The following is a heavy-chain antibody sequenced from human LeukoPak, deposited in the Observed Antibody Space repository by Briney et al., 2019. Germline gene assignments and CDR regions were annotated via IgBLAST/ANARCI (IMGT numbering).Heavy chain of an antibody. CDR2: ISSSSSYI. Sequence: PGGSLRLSCAASGFTFSSYSMNWVRQAPGKGLEWVSSISSSSSYIYYADSVKGRFTISRDNAKNSLYLQMNSLRAEDTAVYYCARDEYSSSWYNWFDPWGQGTLVTVSS. J-gene: IGHJ5*02. V-gene: IGHV3-21*01. D-gene: IGHD6-13*01. CDR3: ARDEYSSSWYNWFDP. CDR1: GFTFSSYS.